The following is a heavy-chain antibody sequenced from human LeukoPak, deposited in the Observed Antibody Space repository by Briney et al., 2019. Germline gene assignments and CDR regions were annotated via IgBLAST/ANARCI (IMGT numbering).Heavy chain of an antibody. CDR3: ARFYYGCNSGVSGGAVFPY. CDR2: IYPGDSVT. J-gene: IGHJ4*02. Sequence: GEPLKISCKGSGYSFTSYWFGWVRQMPGKGLEWMGIIYPGDSVTRYSTSFKGQATISSGQSIRTANLQWRTRKSSDSAIYSCARFYYGCNSGVSGGAVFPYWGQGTLVTVSS. D-gene: IGHD4-23*01. CDR1: GYSFTSYW. V-gene: IGHV5-51*01.